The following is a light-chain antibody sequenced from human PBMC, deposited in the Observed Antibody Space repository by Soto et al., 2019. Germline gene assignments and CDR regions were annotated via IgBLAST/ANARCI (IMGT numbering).Light chain of an antibody. Sequence: QSVLTQPPSASGTPLQRVTISCSGSSANIGSNTVNWYQQLPGTAPKLLIYSNNQRPSWVPDRFSGSKSGTSASLAISGLQSEDEADFYCAAWDDSLNGYVFGTGTKVTVL. J-gene: IGLJ1*01. V-gene: IGLV1-44*01. CDR3: AAWDDSLNGYV. CDR1: SANIGSNT. CDR2: SNN.